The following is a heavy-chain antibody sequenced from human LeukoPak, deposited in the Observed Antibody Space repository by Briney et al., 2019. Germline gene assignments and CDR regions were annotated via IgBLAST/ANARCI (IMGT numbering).Heavy chain of an antibody. V-gene: IGHV1-2*02. D-gene: IGHD2-8*01. CDR2: INPNSSGT. Sequence: ASVKVSCKASGYTFTGYYMHWVRQAPGQGLEWMGWINPNSSGTNYAQKFQGRVTMTRDMSTSTVYMELSSLRSEDTAVYYCARGEYCTNGVCYSSWFDPWGQGTLVTVSS. J-gene: IGHJ5*02. CDR3: ARGEYCTNGVCYSSWFDP. CDR1: GYTFTGYY.